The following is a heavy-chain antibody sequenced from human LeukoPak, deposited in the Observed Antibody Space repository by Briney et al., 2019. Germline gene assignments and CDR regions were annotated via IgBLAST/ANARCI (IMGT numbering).Heavy chain of an antibody. CDR3: ARWGARFSGNYYFDY. J-gene: IGHJ4*02. V-gene: IGHV5-51*01. D-gene: IGHD3-16*01. Sequence: GESLKISCEASGYSFTTYWIGWVRQMPGKGLEWMGIIYPTDSQTIYSPSLQGQVTISADKSISTAYLQWSSLKASDSAVYYCARWGARFSGNYYFDYWGQGTLVTVSS. CDR1: GYSFTTYW. CDR2: IYPTDSQT.